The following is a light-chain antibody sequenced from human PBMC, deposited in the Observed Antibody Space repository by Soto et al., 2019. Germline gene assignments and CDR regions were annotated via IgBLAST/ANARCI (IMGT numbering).Light chain of an antibody. J-gene: IGKJ1*01. Sequence: DIQMTQSPSTLSGSVGDRVTITCRASQTISSWLAWYQQKPGKAPKLLIYKASTLKSGVPSRFSGSGSETEFTLTISSLQPEDFATYYCLQHNAFPVTFGQGTKVDI. V-gene: IGKV1-5*03. CDR1: QTISSW. CDR3: LQHNAFPVT. CDR2: KAS.